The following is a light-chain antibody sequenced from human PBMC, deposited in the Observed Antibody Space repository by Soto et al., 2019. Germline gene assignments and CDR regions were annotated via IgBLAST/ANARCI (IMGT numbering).Light chain of an antibody. CDR3: LQHNSYPPT. J-gene: IGKJ3*01. CDR1: QSISNH. Sequence: DIQMTQNPSSLSASVEDRVIITCLASQSISNHLGWYQQKPGKAPKRLIYAASSLQSGVPSRFSGSGSGTEFTLTISSLQPEDFATYYCLQHNSYPPTFGPGTKVDF. V-gene: IGKV1-17*01. CDR2: AAS.